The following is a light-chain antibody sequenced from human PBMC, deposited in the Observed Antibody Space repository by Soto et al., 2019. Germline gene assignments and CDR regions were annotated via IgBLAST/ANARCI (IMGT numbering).Light chain of an antibody. CDR2: TNT. CDR3: QSYDSGLSVYV. J-gene: IGLJ1*01. V-gene: IGLV1-40*01. Sequence: QLVLTQPPSVSGAPGQRVIISCTGSTSNIGAGFDVHWYQQLPGTVPKLLIYTNTNRPSGVPGRFSGSKSGTSASLVIAGLQAEDEADYYCQSYDSGLSVYVFGTGTKLTVL. CDR1: TSNIGAGFD.